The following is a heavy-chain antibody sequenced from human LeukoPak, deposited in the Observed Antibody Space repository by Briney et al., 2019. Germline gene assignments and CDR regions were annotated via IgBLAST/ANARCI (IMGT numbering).Heavy chain of an antibody. Sequence: ASVKVSCKASGYTFTGYYMHWVRQAPGQGLEWMGWINPNRGGTNYVEKFQGRVTMTRDTSISTAYMELSRLRSDDTAVYYCARGPPIVVEPAAIHFYYGMDVWGQGTTVTVSS. CDR1: GYTFTGYY. CDR3: ARGPPIVVEPAAIHFYYGMDV. V-gene: IGHV1-2*02. J-gene: IGHJ6*02. D-gene: IGHD2-2*01. CDR2: INPNRGGT.